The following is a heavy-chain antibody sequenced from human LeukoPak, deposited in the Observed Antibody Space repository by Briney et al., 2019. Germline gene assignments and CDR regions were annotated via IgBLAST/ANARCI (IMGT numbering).Heavy chain of an antibody. D-gene: IGHD6-19*01. CDR2: ISAYNGNT. CDR1: GYTFTSYG. Sequence: GASVKVSCKASGYTFTSYGISWVRQAPGQGLEWMGWISAYNGNTNYAQKLQGRVTMTTDTSTSTAYMELRSLRSDDTAVYYCARLPYGSGWTGAHYFDYWGQGTLVTVSS. J-gene: IGHJ4*02. CDR3: ARLPYGSGWTGAHYFDY. V-gene: IGHV1-18*01.